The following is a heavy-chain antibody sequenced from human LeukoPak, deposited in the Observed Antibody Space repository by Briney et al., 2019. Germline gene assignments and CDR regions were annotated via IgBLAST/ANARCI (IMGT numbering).Heavy chain of an antibody. D-gene: IGHD6-19*01. Sequence: NPSETLSLTCAVYGGSFSGYYWSWIRQPPGKGLEWTGEINHSGSTNYNPSLKSRVTISVDTSKNQFSLKLSSVTAADTAVYYCARGPRGSGWYRVTYYFDYWGQGTLVTVSS. V-gene: IGHV4-34*01. CDR2: INHSGST. CDR3: ARGPRGSGWYRVTYYFDY. CDR1: GGSFSGYY. J-gene: IGHJ4*02.